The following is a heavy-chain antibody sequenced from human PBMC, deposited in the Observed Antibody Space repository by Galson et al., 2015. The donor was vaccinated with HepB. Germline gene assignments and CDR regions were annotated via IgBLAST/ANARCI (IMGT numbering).Heavy chain of an antibody. CDR1: GFSFSNYD. J-gene: IGHJ5*02. CDR3: ARGGAYYGSGSYFPFDP. V-gene: IGHV3-30*04. CDR2: ITFDRRNT. Sequence: SLRLSCAASGFSFSNYDVHWVRQAPGKGLEWVALITFDRRNTYYADSVKGRFTISRDQSKSTLYLQMSRLRAEATAVYRCARGGAYYGSGSYFPFDPWGQGTLVTVSS. D-gene: IGHD3-10*01.